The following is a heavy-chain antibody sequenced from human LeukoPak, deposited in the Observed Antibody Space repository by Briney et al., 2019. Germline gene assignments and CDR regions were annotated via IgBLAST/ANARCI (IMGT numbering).Heavy chain of an antibody. V-gene: IGHV3-21*01. CDR2: ISSSSSYI. CDR3: ARDQRLYDFWSGRLDYPFDY. J-gene: IGHJ4*02. D-gene: IGHD3-3*01. Sequence: GGSLRLSCAASEFSFNNYAMSWVRQAPGKGLEWVSSISSSSSYIYYADSVKGRFTISRDNAKNSLYLQMNSLRAEDTAVYYCARDQRLYDFWSGRLDYPFDYWGQGTLVTVSS. CDR1: EFSFNNYA.